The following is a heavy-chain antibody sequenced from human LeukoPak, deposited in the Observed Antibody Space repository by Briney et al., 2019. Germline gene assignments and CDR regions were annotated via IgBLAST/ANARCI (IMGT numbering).Heavy chain of an antibody. Sequence: GGSLRLSCAASGFTFSSNWMSWVRQAPGKGLEWVSNIKHDGSEKYYVDSVKGRFTISRDNAKNSLYLQMNSLRAEDTAVYYCARDFRYCSSTSCYEGYYFDYWGQGTLVTVSS. V-gene: IGHV3-7*03. CDR2: IKHDGSEK. D-gene: IGHD2-2*01. CDR3: ARDFRYCSSTSCYEGYYFDY. J-gene: IGHJ4*02. CDR1: GFTFSSNW.